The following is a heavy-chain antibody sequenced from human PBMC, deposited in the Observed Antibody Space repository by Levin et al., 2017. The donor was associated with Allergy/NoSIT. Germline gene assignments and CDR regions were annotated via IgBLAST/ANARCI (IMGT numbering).Heavy chain of an antibody. CDR2: INPNSGGT. CDR1: GYTFTGYY. D-gene: IGHD1-26*01. Sequence: GESLKISCKASGYTFTGYYMHWVRQAPGQGLEWMGWINPNSGGTNYAQKFQGRVTMTRDTSISTAYMELSRLRSDDTAVYYCARSQGVSGSYSRHKKGFDYWGQGTLVTVSS. V-gene: IGHV1-2*02. J-gene: IGHJ4*02. CDR3: ARSQGVSGSYSRHKKGFDY.